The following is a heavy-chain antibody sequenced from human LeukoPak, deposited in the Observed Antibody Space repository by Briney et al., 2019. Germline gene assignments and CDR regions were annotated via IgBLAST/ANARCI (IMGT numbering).Heavy chain of an antibody. V-gene: IGHV3-23*01. J-gene: IGHJ4*02. CDR1: GFTFSSYA. Sequence: GGSLRLSWAASGFTFSSYAMSGGRQAPGKGLECISGFSGSGGSTYYADSVKGRFTISRDNSKNTLYLQMNSLRAEDTAVYYCARAKSGSIDYWGQGTLVTVSS. CDR3: ARAKSGSIDY. CDR2: FSGSGGST. D-gene: IGHD3-10*01.